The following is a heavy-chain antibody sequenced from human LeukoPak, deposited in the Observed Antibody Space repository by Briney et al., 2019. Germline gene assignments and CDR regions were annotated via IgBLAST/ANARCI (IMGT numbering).Heavy chain of an antibody. CDR1: GFTFDDYA. CDR2: ISWNSGSI. Sequence: GRSLRLSCAASGFTFDDYAMHWVRQAPGKGLEWVSGISWNSGSIGYADSVKGRFTISRDNAKNSLYLQMNSLRAEDTALYYCAKDSAVEWELGYFDYWGQGTLVTVSS. D-gene: IGHD1-26*01. V-gene: IGHV3-9*01. J-gene: IGHJ4*02. CDR3: AKDSAVEWELGYFDY.